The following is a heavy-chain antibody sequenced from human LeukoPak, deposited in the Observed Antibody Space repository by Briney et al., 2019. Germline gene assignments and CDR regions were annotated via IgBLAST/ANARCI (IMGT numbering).Heavy chain of an antibody. Sequence: SETLSLTCTVSGGSISSSSYYRGWIRQPPGKGLEWIGSIYYSGSTYYNLSLKSRVTISVDTSKNQFSLKLSSVTAADTAVYYCARADYYEGSAFDIWGQGTMVTVSS. CDR2: IYYSGST. J-gene: IGHJ3*02. D-gene: IGHD1-26*01. V-gene: IGHV4-39*07. CDR1: GGSISSSSYY. CDR3: ARADYYEGSAFDI.